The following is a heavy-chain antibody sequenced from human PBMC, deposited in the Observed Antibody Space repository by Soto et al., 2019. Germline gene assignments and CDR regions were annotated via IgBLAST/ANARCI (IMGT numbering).Heavy chain of an antibody. Sequence: PSEPLSLTCAVYGGSFSGYYWSWVRQPAGKGLEWIGRIFSSGSTSFNPSLESRVAMSVDTSKNHFSLNLSSVTAADMAVYYCAREGSYSAYNFAHGIQLWSFDFWGQGALVTVSS. CDR3: AREGSYSAYNFAHGIQLWSFDF. CDR2: IFSSGST. J-gene: IGHJ4*02. V-gene: IGHV4-4*07. D-gene: IGHD5-12*01. CDR1: GGSFSGYY.